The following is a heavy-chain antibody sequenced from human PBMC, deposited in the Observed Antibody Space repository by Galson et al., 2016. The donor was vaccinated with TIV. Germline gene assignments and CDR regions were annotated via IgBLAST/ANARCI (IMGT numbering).Heavy chain of an antibody. D-gene: IGHD2/OR15-2a*01. CDR1: GNSLNELV. J-gene: IGHJ4*02. Sequence: SVKVSCKVSGNSLNELVIHWVRQAPGKGLEWMGGFDPEVSKTVYAQILQGRVTMAAATSRNTAYMELGSLRFEDTAVYYCATVAWFPGLSLDNWGQGTLVTVSS. V-gene: IGHV1-24*01. CDR3: ATVAWFPGLSLDN. CDR2: FDPEVSKT.